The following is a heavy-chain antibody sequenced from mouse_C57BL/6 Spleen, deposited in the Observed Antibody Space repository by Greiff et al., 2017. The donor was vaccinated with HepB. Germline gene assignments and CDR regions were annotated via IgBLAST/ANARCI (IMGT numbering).Heavy chain of an antibody. J-gene: IGHJ1*03. D-gene: IGHD4-1*01. V-gene: IGHV1-63*01. CDR2: IYPGGGYT. Sequence: QVQLQQSGAELVRPGTSVKMSCKASGYTFTNYWIGWAKQRPGHGLEWIGDIYPGGGYTNYNEKFKGKATLTADKSSSTAYMQFSSLTSEDSAIYYCAREAGTSYWYFDVWGTGTTVTVSS. CDR1: GYTFTNYW. CDR3: AREAGTSYWYFDV.